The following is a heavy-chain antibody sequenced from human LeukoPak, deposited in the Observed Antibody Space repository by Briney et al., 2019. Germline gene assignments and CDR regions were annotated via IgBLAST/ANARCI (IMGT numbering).Heavy chain of an antibody. V-gene: IGHV3-21*01. Sequence: GGSLRLSCAASGFTFSSYSMNWVRQAPGKGLEWVSSISSSSSYIYYADSVKGRFTISRDNAKNSLYLQMNSLRAEDTAVYYCARDRFSGVYTEENFDYWGQGTLVTVSS. D-gene: IGHD3-10*01. CDR2: ISSSSSYI. J-gene: IGHJ4*02. CDR1: GFTFSSYS. CDR3: ARDRFSGVYTEENFDY.